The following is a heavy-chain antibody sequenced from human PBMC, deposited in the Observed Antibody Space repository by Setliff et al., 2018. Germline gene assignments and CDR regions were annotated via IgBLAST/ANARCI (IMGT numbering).Heavy chain of an antibody. V-gene: IGHV4-39*07. Sequence: SETLSLTCIVSGGSISSSSYYWGWIRQPPGKGLEWIGEINHSGSTNYNPSLKSRVTISVDTSKNQFSLKLSSVTAADTAVYYCARAGNIAVAGKALDYWGQGTLVTVSS. J-gene: IGHJ4*02. CDR3: ARAGNIAVAGKALDY. CDR2: INHSGST. CDR1: GGSISSSSYY. D-gene: IGHD6-19*01.